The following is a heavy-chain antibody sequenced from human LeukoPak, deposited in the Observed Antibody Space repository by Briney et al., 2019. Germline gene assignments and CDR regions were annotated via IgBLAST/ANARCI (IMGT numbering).Heavy chain of an antibody. J-gene: IGHJ4*02. D-gene: IGHD4-23*01. V-gene: IGHV3-33*01. CDR1: GFTFSSHG. Sequence: GGSLRLSCAASGFTFSSHGMHWVRQAPGKGLEWVVVVWYDGSNKYYADSVKGRFTISRDNSKDTLYLQMDSLRAEDTAVYYCARWGPGKVDDYWGQGTLVTVSS. CDR3: ARWGPGKVDDY. CDR2: VWYDGSNK.